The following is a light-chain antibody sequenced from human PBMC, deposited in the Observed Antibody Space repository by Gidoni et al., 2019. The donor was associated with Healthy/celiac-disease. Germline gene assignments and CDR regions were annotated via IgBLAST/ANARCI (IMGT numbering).Light chain of an antibody. CDR3: QPYDNLPPT. CDR2: DAS. Sequence: DIQMTQSPSSLSASVGDRVTITCQASQDISNYLNWYQQKPGKAPKLLIYDASNLETGVPSRFSGSGSGTDFTFTIRSLQPADIATYYCQPYDNLPPTFGPGTKVDIK. J-gene: IGKJ3*01. V-gene: IGKV1-33*01. CDR1: QDISNY.